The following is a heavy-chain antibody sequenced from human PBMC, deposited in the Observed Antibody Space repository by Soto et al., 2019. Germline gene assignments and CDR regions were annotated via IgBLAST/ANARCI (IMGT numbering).Heavy chain of an antibody. D-gene: IGHD3-9*01. CDR1: GFTFSLSA. J-gene: IGHJ4*02. Sequence: EVQLLESGGGFVQPGESLRLSCAASGFTFSLSAMSWVRQAPGRGLDWVSSLSGGGSTTDYADSVKGRFTISRDNAKNTVHLQMNSLRAEDTAVYDCAKGPEYDILTGFDYWGQGALVTVSS. CDR2: LSGGGSTT. CDR3: AKGPEYDILTGFDY. V-gene: IGHV3-23*01.